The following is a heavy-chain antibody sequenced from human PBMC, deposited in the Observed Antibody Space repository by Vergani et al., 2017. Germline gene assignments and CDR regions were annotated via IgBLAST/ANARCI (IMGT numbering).Heavy chain of an antibody. Sequence: QLMESGGGLVQPGGSLRLSCAASGFTFSNYWMSWVRQAPGKGLEWVAFIRYDGSRRDYGESVKGRFTISRDNSKNMVYIQMNSLRPEDTAVYYCVKGKGTFENWGQGTLVTVSS. CDR2: IRYDGSRR. V-gene: IGHV3-30*02. D-gene: IGHD1-7*01. CDR3: VKGKGTFEN. CDR1: GFTFSNYW. J-gene: IGHJ4*02.